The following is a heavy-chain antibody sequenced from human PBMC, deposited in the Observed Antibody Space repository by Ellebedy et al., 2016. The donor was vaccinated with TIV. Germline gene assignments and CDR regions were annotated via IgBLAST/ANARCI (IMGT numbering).Heavy chain of an antibody. CDR2: IYYSGAT. CDR1: QGSISSSNHY. Sequence: SETLSLTXSVSQGSISSSNHYWGWIRQPPGKGLEWIASIYYSGATYYNSSLKSRVTISVDTSKNQFSLKLSSVTAADTAVYYCARHLLVDVYGSGNSPYWYFDLWGRGTLVPVSS. V-gene: IGHV4-39*01. CDR3: ARHLLVDVYGSGNSPYWYFDL. D-gene: IGHD3-10*01. J-gene: IGHJ2*01.